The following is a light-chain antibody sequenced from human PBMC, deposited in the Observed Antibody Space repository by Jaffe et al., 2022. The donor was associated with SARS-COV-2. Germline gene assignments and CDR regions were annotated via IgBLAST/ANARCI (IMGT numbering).Light chain of an antibody. Sequence: SVLTQPPSASGTPGQRVTISCSGSSSNIGTNYVYWYQQIPGTAPKLLIYRNNQRPSGVPDRFSGSKSGTSASLAISGLRSEDEADYYCATWDGSLSSVVFGGGTKLTVL. V-gene: IGLV1-47*01. CDR3: ATWDGSLSSVV. CDR1: SSNIGTNY. J-gene: IGLJ3*02. CDR2: RNN.